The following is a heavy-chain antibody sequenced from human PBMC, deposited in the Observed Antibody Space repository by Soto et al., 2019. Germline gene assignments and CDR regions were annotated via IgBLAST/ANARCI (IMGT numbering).Heavy chain of an antibody. J-gene: IGHJ4*02. V-gene: IGHV3-21*06. CDR2: ISPSSSFL. CDR3: ARVGTDYGSGSPYYSDY. CDR1: GFSFRSYY. D-gene: IGHD3-10*01. Sequence: GSLRLSCASSGFSFRSYYMNWVRQAPGRGLEWVSSISPSSSFLSYADSVKGRFTISRDNVKNSVNLQMNSLRAEDTAVYYCARVGTDYGSGSPYYSDYWGQGTLVTVS.